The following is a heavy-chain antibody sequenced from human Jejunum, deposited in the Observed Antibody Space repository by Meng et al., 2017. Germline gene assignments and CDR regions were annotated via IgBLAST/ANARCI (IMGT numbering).Heavy chain of an antibody. CDR2: IYHSGHT. CDR1: GDTISGSSG. V-gene: IGHV4-4*02. D-gene: IGHD5-12*01. CDR3: ARGVGDIRVGFDY. J-gene: IGHJ4*02. Sequence: QESRHGMVKHLGILSLTCEVSGDTISGSSGGDWRRQPPGKGLEWIGEIYHSGHTNFNPSLESRVTISVDESKNQFSLTLNSVTAADTAVYYCARGVGDIRVGFDYWGQGILVTVSS.